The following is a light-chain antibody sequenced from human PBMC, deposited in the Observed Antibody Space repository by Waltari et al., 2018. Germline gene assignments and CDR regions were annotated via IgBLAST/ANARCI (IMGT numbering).Light chain of an antibody. V-gene: IGLV2-14*03. CDR3: TSYTSSTTTPYV. Sequence: QSALTQPASVSGTPGQSITISCTGTSRDVGRYDYVSWYQQHPGRAPKLLFHDVPARPSGFAGRFSGSKSGNTASLTISGLQPEDEADYYCTSYTSSTTTPYVFGTGTQVTV. CDR1: SRDVGRYDY. CDR2: DVP. J-gene: IGLJ1*01.